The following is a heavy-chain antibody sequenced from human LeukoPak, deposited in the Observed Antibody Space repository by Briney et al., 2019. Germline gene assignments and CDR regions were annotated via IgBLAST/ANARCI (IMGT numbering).Heavy chain of an antibody. CDR1: GGSISSYY. CDR2: IYTSGST. J-gene: IGHJ4*02. V-gene: IGHV4-4*07. Sequence: SETLSLTCTVSGGSISSYYWSWIRQPAGKGLEWIGRIYTSGSTNYNPSLKSRVTMSVDTSKNQFSLKLSSVTAADTAVYYCARGYDYVWGSYRQYYFDYWGQGTLVTASS. CDR3: ARGYDYVWGSYRQYYFDY. D-gene: IGHD3-16*02.